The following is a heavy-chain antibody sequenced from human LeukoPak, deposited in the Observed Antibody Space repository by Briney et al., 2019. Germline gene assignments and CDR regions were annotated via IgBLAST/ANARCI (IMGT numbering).Heavy chain of an antibody. CDR2: INHSGST. Sequence: SETLSLTCAVYGGSFSGYCWSWIRQPPGKGLEWIGEINHSGSTNYNPSLKSRVTISVDTSKNQFSLKLSSVTAADTAVYYCARVGSSSSEVDYWGQGTLVTVSS. D-gene: IGHD6-6*01. V-gene: IGHV4-34*01. CDR3: ARVGSSSSEVDY. J-gene: IGHJ4*02. CDR1: GGSFSGYC.